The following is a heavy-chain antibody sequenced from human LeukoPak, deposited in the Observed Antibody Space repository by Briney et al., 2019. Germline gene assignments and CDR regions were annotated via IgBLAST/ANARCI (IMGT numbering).Heavy chain of an antibody. Sequence: GASVKVSCKASGYTFTSYGISWVRQAPGQGLEWMGWISAYNGNTNYAQKLQGRVTMTTDTSTSTAYMELRGLRSDDTAVYYCVGATEKAYYYYGMDVWGQGTTVTVSS. CDR1: GYTFTSYG. CDR2: ISAYNGNT. J-gene: IGHJ6*02. V-gene: IGHV1-18*01. CDR3: VGATEKAYYYYGMDV.